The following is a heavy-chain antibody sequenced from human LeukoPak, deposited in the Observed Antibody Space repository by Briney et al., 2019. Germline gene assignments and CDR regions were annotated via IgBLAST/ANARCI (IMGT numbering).Heavy chain of an antibody. CDR2: IKQDGREK. J-gene: IGHJ4*02. CDR3: AREGYSSSSFDY. V-gene: IGHV3-7*01. D-gene: IGHD6-6*01. CDR1: GFTFSSYW. Sequence: GGSLRLSCAASGFTFSSYWMSWVRQAPGKGLEWVANIKQDGREKYYVDSVKGRFTISRANAKNSLYLQMNSLRAEETAAYYCAREGYSSSSFDYWGQGTLLTVS.